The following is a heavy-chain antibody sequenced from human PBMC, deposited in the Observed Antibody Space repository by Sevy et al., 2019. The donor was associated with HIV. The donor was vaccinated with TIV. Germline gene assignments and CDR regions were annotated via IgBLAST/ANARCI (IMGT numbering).Heavy chain of an antibody. CDR3: TVRITMVRAHRAFDI. V-gene: IGHV3-15*01. Sequence: GGSLRLSCAASGFTFSNAWMSWVRQAPGKGLEWVGRIKSKTDGGTTDYAAPVKGRFTISRDDSKNTLYLQMNSLKTEDTAVSSCTVRITMVRAHRAFDIWGQGTMVTVSS. CDR2: IKSKTDGGTT. CDR1: GFTFSNAW. D-gene: IGHD3-10*01. J-gene: IGHJ3*02.